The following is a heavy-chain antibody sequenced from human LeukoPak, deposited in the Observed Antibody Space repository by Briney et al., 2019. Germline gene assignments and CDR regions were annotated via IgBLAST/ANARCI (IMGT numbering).Heavy chain of an antibody. Sequence: GGSLRLSCAASGFTFSDYYMSWIRQAPGKGLECISHVSCGGGITSYADSVQGRFTISRDNAENSLYLQMNSLKPEDMALYYCVKDRGRWIQWDHLDHWGQGILVTVSS. J-gene: IGHJ4*02. V-gene: IGHV3-11*01. CDR2: VSCGGGIT. D-gene: IGHD5-24*01. CDR3: VKDRGRWIQWDHLDH. CDR1: GFTFSDYY.